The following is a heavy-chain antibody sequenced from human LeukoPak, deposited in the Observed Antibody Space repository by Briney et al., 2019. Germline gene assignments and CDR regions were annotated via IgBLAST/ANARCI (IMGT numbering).Heavy chain of an antibody. CDR1: GGSISSYY. V-gene: IGHV4-59*01. CDR2: IYYSGST. J-gene: IGHJ4*02. D-gene: IGHD6-13*01. Sequence: SETLSLTCTVSGGSISSYYWSWIRQPPGKGLEWIGYIYYSGSTNYNPSLKSRVTISVDRSKNQFSLKLSSVTAADTAVYYCARVRYSSSWALFDYWGQGTLVTVSS. CDR3: ARVRYSSSWALFDY.